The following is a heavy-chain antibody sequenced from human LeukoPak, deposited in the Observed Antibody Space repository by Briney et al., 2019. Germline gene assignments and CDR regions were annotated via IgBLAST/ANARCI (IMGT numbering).Heavy chain of an antibody. CDR3: SKDGSGWYRGWFDP. CDR2: ISWNSGSI. J-gene: IGHJ5*02. D-gene: IGHD6-19*01. CDR1: GFSFDDYA. Sequence: GGSLRLSCAASGFSFDDYAMRWVRQAPGKGLEWASGISWNSGSIGYADSVKGRFTISRDNAKNSLYLQMNSLRAEDTALYYCSKDGSGWYRGWFDPWGQGTLVTVSS. V-gene: IGHV3-9*01.